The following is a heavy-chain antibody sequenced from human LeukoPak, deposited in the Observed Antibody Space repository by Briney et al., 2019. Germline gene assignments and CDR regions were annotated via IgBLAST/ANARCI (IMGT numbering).Heavy chain of an antibody. CDR1: GFTFSGFA. V-gene: IGHV3-23*01. CDR3: AKGRSAAVTSALNY. Sequence: PGGSLRLSCAASGFTFSGFAMNWVRQAPGKGLEWVSGISANGVSTYYADSVKGRFTISRDNSKTTLYLQMNSLRAEDTAVYYCAKGRSAAVTSALNYWGQGTLVTVSS. D-gene: IGHD4-23*01. CDR2: ISANGVST. J-gene: IGHJ4*02.